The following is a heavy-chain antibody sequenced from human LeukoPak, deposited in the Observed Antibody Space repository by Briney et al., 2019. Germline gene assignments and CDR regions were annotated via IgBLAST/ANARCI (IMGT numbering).Heavy chain of an antibody. CDR3: ARTGYSSSWYRGGGDFDY. CDR1: GYTFTGYY. CDR2: INPNSGGT. Sequence: ASVKVSCKASGYTFTGYYMHWVRQAPGQGLEWMGWINPNSGGTNYAQKFQGRVTMTRNTSISTAYMELSSLRSEDTAVYYCARTGYSSSWYRGGGDFDYWGQGTLVTVSS. J-gene: IGHJ4*02. D-gene: IGHD6-13*01. V-gene: IGHV1-2*02.